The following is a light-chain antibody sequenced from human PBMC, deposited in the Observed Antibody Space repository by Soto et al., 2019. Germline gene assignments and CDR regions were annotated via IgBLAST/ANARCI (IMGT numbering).Light chain of an antibody. CDR3: QQYHNLPLT. CDR2: DAS. J-gene: IGKJ4*01. CDR1: QDINNY. V-gene: IGKV1-33*01. Sequence: DIQMTQSPSSLAASVGDRVTITCQASQDINNYLNWYQQKPGKAPKLLIYDASDLEIGVPSKFSGSGSATHFTFTISSLQPEDLATYYCQQYHNLPLTFGGGTKVEIK.